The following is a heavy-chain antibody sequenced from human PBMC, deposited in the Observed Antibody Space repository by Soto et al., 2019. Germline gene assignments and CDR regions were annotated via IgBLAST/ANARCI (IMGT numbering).Heavy chain of an antibody. V-gene: IGHV4-34*01. Sequence: QVQLQQWGARLLKPSETLSLTCSVYGGSFSGYSWNWIRQPPGKGLEWVGEINHSGSTSSNPSLKSRVTMSGDMSKNQFSLKLSSVTAADTAVYYCARNRAFDIWGQGTIVTVSS. CDR3: ARNRAFDI. CDR1: GGSFSGYS. J-gene: IGHJ3*02. CDR2: INHSGST.